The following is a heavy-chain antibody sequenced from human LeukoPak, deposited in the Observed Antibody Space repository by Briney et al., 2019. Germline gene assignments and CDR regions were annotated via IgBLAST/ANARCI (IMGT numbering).Heavy chain of an antibody. Sequence: SETLSLNCSVSGGSISSYYWSWIRQPPGKGLEWIGYIYYSGSTNYNPSLKSRVTISVDTSKNQFSLKLSSVTAADTAVYYCARSYGDYLDYWGQGTLVTVSS. J-gene: IGHJ4*02. CDR3: ARSYGDYLDY. D-gene: IGHD4-17*01. CDR1: GGSISSYY. V-gene: IGHV4-59*01. CDR2: IYYSGST.